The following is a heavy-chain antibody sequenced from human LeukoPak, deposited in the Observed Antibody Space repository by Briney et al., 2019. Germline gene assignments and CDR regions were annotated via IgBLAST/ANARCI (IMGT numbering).Heavy chain of an antibody. V-gene: IGHV4-30-2*01. D-gene: IGHD6-13*01. CDR1: GGSISSGGYY. CDR3: ARDPGAAALDY. J-gene: IGHJ4*02. Sequence: SQTLSLTCTVSGGSISSGGYYWSWIRQPPGKGLEWIGYIYHSGSTYYNPSLKSRVTISVDTSKNQFSLKLSSVTAADTAVYYCARDPGAAALDYWGQGTLVTVSS. CDR2: IYHSGST.